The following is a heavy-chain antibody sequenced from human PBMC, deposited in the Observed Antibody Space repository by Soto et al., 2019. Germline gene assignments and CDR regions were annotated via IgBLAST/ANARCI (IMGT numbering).Heavy chain of an antibody. V-gene: IGHV4-39*01. CDR2: IYYSGST. J-gene: IGHJ6*02. CDR3: ARGGERITIFGVVIRPYYYGMDV. D-gene: IGHD3-3*01. Sequence: PSETLSLTCTVSGGSISSSSYYWGWIRQPPGKGLEWIGNIYYSGSTSYNPSLKSRVTISVDTSKNQFSLNLNSVTAADTAVYYCARGGERITIFGVVIRPYYYGMDVWGQGTTVTVSS. CDR1: GGSISSSSYY.